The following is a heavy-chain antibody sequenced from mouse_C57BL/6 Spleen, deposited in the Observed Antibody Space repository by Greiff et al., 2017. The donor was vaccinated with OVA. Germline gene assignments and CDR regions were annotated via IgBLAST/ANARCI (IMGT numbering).Heavy chain of an antibody. J-gene: IGHJ3*01. CDR3: TRGAAQFAY. Sequence: QVQLQQSGSELVRPGASVTLSCKASGYTFTDYEMHWVKQTPVHGLEWIGAIDPETGGSASNQKFKGKAILTAEKSSSTAYMELRSLTSEDSAVYYCTRGAAQFAYWGQGTLVTVSA. CDR1: GYTFTDYE. CDR2: IDPETGGS. V-gene: IGHV1-15*01. D-gene: IGHD3-2*02.